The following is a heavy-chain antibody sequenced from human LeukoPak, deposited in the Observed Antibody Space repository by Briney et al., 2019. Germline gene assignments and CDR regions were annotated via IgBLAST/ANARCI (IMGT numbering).Heavy chain of an antibody. CDR1: GYTFTGYY. V-gene: IGHV1-69*05. D-gene: IGHD4-23*01. J-gene: IGHJ2*01. Sequence: SVKVSCKASGYTFTGYYMHWVRQAPGQGLEWMGGIIPIFGTANYAQKFQGRVTITTGESTSTAYMELSSLRSEDTAVYYCASVDYGGNSDFDLWGRGTLVTVSS. CDR2: IIPIFGTA. CDR3: ASVDYGGNSDFDL.